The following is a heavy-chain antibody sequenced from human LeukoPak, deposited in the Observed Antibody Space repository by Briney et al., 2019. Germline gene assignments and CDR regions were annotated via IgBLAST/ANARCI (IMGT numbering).Heavy chain of an antibody. CDR1: GFTFSSYS. D-gene: IGHD4-17*01. CDR2: ISSGSTTI. J-gene: IGHJ4*02. Sequence: GGSLRLSCAASGFTFSSYSINWVRQAPGKGLEWVSFISSGSTTIFYADSVKGRFTISRDNSKNTLYLQMNSLRAEDTAVYYCARTLYGDLSPFDYWGQGTLVTVSS. V-gene: IGHV3-48*01. CDR3: ARTLYGDLSPFDY.